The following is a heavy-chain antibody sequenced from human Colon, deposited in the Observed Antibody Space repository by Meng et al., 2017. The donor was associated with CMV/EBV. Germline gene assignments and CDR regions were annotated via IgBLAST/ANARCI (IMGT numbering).Heavy chain of an antibody. J-gene: IGHJ4*02. CDR1: SDYA. V-gene: IGHV3-21*01. D-gene: IGHD3-16*01. Sequence: SDYAINWVRQAPGKGLEWVSSISFGAIYTDYADSVKGRFTISRDNGKNSLYLQMNSLTVEDSAVYYCARDLSPYTTLHKGGQLVDFWGQGTLVTVSS. CDR3: ARDLSPYTTLHKGGQLVDF. CDR2: ISFGAIYT.